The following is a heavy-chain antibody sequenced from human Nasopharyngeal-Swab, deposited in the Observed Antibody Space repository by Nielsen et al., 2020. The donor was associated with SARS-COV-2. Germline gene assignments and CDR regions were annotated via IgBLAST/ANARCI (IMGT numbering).Heavy chain of an antibody. CDR1: GGSISSYY. V-gene: IGHV4-59*13. D-gene: IGHD2-21*01. CDR2: IYYSGST. CDR3: AREVVRDNWFDP. Sequence: ESLKISCTVSGGSISSYYWSWIRQPPGKGLEWIGYIYYSGSTNYNPSLKSRVTISVDTSKNQFSLKLSSVTAADTAVYYCAREVVRDNWFDPWGQGTLVTVSS. J-gene: IGHJ5*02.